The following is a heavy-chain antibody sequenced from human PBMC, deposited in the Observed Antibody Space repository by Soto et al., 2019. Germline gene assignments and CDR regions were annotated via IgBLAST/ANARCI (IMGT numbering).Heavy chain of an antibody. D-gene: IGHD2-21*01. V-gene: IGHV1-18*04. CDR2: INTHSGDT. Sequence: QVQLVQSGAEVKNPGASVKVSCETSGYTFTSDGISWVRQAPGQGLEWMGWINTHSGDTNFAQKFQDRVTMTTDPPTSTVYMEVRSLGSDDTAIYYCARDEGHCDKTWCQRNYFAPRGQGPLVTVSS. CDR1: GYTFTSDG. J-gene: IGHJ5*02. CDR3: ARDEGHCDKTWCQRNYFAP.